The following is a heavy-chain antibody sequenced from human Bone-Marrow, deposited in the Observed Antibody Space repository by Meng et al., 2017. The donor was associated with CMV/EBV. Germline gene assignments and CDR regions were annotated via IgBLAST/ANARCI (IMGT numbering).Heavy chain of an antibody. D-gene: IGHD3-3*01. J-gene: IGHJ6*02. CDR1: GFTVSSNY. CDR3: ARDRPLRFATYYYGMDV. CDR2: IYSGGST. V-gene: IGHV3-66*02. Sequence: GESLKISCAASGFTVSSNYMSWVRQAPGKGLEWVSVIYSGGSTYYADSVKGRFTISRDNSKNTLYLQRNSLRAEDTAVYYCARDRPLRFATYYYGMDVWGQGTTVTVSS.